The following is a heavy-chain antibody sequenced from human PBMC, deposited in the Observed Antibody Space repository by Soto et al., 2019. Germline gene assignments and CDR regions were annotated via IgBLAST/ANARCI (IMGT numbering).Heavy chain of an antibody. CDR3: ANFARRGVAPGNWFDP. V-gene: IGHV3-23*01. J-gene: IGHJ5*02. CDR2: ISGSGGST. D-gene: IGHD3-10*01. CDR1: EFTFVGFA. Sequence: VSLRLPCAASEFTFVGFAVSWVRQAQGKGLEWVSAISGSGGSTYYADSVKGRFTISRDNSKNTLYLQMNSLRAEDTAVYYCANFARRGVAPGNWFDPWGQGTLVTVSS.